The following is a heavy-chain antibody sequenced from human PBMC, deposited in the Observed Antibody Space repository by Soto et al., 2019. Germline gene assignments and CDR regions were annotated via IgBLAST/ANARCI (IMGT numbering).Heavy chain of an antibody. V-gene: IGHV1-18*01. Sequence: ASVRVSCKASGYTFTSYGISWVRQAPGQGLEWMGWISAYNGNTNYAQKLQGRVTMTTDTSTSTAYMELRSLRSDDTAVYYCARADCSGGSCYSAGGYYYYYMDVWGKGTTVTVSS. D-gene: IGHD2-15*01. CDR1: GYTFTSYG. J-gene: IGHJ6*03. CDR2: ISAYNGNT. CDR3: ARADCSGGSCYSAGGYYYYYMDV.